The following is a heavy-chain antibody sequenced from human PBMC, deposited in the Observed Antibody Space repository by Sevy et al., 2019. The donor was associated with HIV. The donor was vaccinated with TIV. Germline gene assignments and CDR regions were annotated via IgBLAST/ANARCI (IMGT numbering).Heavy chain of an antibody. CDR2: LKSDVYGGTV. D-gene: IGHD6-13*01. J-gene: IGHJ4*02. CDR1: GFTFGDYC. V-gene: IGHV3-49*04. Sequence: GGSLRLSCTASGFTFGDYCMSWDRQAPGKGLEWVAFLKSDVYGGTVDHAASVRGRFVISRDDSKTIAYLQMNDLKTEDTGVYYCTRWKAAQSIFDYWGQGALVTVSS. CDR3: TRWKAAQSIFDY.